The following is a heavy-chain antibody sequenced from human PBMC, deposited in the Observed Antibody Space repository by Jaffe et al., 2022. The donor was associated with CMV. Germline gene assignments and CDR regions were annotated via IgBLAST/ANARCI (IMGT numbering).Heavy chain of an antibody. Sequence: QLQLQESGPGLVKPSETLSLTCTVSGGSISSSSYYWGWIRQPPGKGLEWIGSIYYSGSTYYNPSLKSRVTISVDTSKNQFSLKLSSVTAADTAVYYCARHSGGQLWLRSHPGAYFDYWGQGTLVTVSS. V-gene: IGHV4-39*01. CDR1: GGSISSSSYY. J-gene: IGHJ4*02. D-gene: IGHD5-18*01. CDR3: ARHSGGQLWLRSHPGAYFDY. CDR2: IYYSGST.